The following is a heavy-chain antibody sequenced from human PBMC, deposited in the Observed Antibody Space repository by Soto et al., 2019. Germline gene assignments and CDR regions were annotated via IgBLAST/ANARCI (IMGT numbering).Heavy chain of an antibody. Sequence: SGPTLVNPTETLTLTCTVSGFSLSNARMCVSWVRQPPGKALEWLALIDWDDDKYYSTSLKTRLTMSKDTSKNRVVLTMTNMDPVDTATYYCARMHSQWLPPQYYFDYWGQGTLVTVSS. V-gene: IGHV2-70*20. CDR3: ARMHSQWLPPQYYFDY. CDR1: GFSLSNARMC. D-gene: IGHD6-19*01. J-gene: IGHJ4*02. CDR2: IDWDDDK.